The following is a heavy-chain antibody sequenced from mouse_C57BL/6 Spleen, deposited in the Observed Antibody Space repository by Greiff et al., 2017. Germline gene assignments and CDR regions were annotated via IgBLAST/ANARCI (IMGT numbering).Heavy chain of an antibody. CDR1: GFTFSDYG. V-gene: IGHV5-17*01. J-gene: IGHJ3*01. CDR3: ASDDGNYECWFAY. D-gene: IGHD2-1*01. CDR2: ISSGSGTI. Sequence: EVKLMESGGGLVKPGGSLKLSCAASGFTFSDYGMHWVRQAPEKGLEWVAYISSGSGTIYYADTVKGRFTISRDNAKNTLFLQLTSLRAEDTAIYDCASDDGNYECWFAYWGKGTLVTVSA.